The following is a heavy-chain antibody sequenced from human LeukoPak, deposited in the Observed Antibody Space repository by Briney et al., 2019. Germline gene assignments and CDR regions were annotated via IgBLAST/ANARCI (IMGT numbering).Heavy chain of an antibody. J-gene: IGHJ4*02. V-gene: IGHV1-18*01. D-gene: IGHD5-24*01. CDR3: ARDRWRAFDY. CDR1: GYTFTSYG. CDR2: ISAYNGNT. Sequence: RASVKVSCKASGYTFTSYGISWVRQAPGQGLEWMGWISAYNGNTNYAQKLQGRVTMTTDTSTSTAYMEMRSLRSDDTAVYYSARDRWRAFDYWRQGTVATVSS.